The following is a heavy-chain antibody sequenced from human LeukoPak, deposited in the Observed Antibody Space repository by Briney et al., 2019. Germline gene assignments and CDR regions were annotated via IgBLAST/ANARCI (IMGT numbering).Heavy chain of an antibody. J-gene: IGHJ4*02. Sequence: GGSLRLSCAASGFTVNTSYMSWVRQAPGKGLEWVSVIYSGGTTYYADSVKGRFTISRDNAKNSLYLQMNSLRAEDTAVYYCARQRRGIQLWLPEDYWGQGTLVTVSS. CDR1: GFTVNTSY. CDR2: IYSGGTT. D-gene: IGHD5-18*01. CDR3: ARQRRGIQLWLPEDY. V-gene: IGHV3-53*01.